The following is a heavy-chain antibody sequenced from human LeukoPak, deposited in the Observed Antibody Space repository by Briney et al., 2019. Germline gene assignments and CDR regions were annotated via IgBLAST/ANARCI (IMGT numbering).Heavy chain of an antibody. CDR1: GFTFRSYG. Sequence: GGSRRRSCAGAGFTFRSYGRHGVREGPGKGLERVAVISYDGSNKYYADSVKGRFTISIDNSKNTLYLQMNSLRAEDTAVYYCANDRMSGHYDPYYFHYWAQGPLVTVSS. J-gene: IGHJ4*02. V-gene: IGHV3-30*18. CDR2: ISYDGSNK. D-gene: IGHD4-17*01. CDR3: ANDRMSGHYDPYYFHY.